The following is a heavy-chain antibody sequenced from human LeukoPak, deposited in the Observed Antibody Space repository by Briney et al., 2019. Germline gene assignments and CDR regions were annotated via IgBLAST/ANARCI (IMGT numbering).Heavy chain of an antibody. V-gene: IGHV4-31*03. CDR3: ARVVIVAGLRIDY. D-gene: IGHD2-15*01. Sequence: TPSETLSLTCTVSGGSISSGGYYWSWIRQHPGKGLEWIGYIYYSGSTYYNPSLKRRVTISVDTSKNQFYLKRSSVTAADTAVYYCARVVIVAGLRIDYWGQGTLVTVSS. CDR1: GGSISSGGYY. CDR2: IYYSGST. J-gene: IGHJ4*02.